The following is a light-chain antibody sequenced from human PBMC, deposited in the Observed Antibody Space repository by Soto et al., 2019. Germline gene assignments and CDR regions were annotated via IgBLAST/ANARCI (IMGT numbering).Light chain of an antibody. CDR3: QKYNSAPLT. Sequence: DIQMTQSPSSLSASLGDRVTITCRASQGIGVYLAWFQQKPGNVPRLLIYAASTLQSGVPSRFSGSGSGTDFTLTISSLQPEDVETYYCQKYNSAPLTFGGGNKVEIK. CDR1: QGIGVY. V-gene: IGKV1-27*01. J-gene: IGKJ4*01. CDR2: AAS.